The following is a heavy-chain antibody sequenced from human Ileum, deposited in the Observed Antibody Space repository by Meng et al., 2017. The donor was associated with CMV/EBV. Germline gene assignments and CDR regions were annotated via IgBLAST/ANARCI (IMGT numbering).Heavy chain of an antibody. D-gene: IGHD4-23*01. J-gene: IGHJ4*02. CDR2: VKSKAAGGAR. V-gene: IGHV3-15*01. CDR3: IKDLHGGNSDYFDY. CDR1: GFSFSDAW. Sequence: GESLKISCVDSGFSFSDAWMNWVRQAPGKGLEWVGRVKSKAAGGARDYAAPVKGRFIISRDDSENTLYLQMNSLKNEATAVYYCIKDLHGGNSDYFDYWGQGTLVTVSS.